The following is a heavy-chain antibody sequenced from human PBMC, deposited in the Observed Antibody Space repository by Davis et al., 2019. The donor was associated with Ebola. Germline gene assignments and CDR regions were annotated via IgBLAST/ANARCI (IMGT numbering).Heavy chain of an antibody. CDR2: IYTGDSDT. V-gene: IGHV5-51*01. J-gene: IGHJ3*02. Sequence: GESLKISCKDSGNSFTSHWIGWVRQMPGKGLEWMGIIYTGDSDTRYSPSFRGQVTISADKSIKTAYLQWSSLKASDTAMYYCASLRRTITGMDDAFDIWRQGTMVTVSS. D-gene: IGHD1-20*01. CDR3: ASLRRTITGMDDAFDI. CDR1: GNSFTSHW.